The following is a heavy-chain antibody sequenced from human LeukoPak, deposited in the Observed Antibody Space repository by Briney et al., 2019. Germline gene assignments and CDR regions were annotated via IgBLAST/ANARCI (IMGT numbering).Heavy chain of an antibody. CDR3: ASAYDFWSGYPFDY. D-gene: IGHD3-3*01. CDR2: ISSSSSTI. V-gene: IGHV3-48*01. CDR1: GFTFSSYS. Sequence: RGSLRLSCAASGFTFSSYSMNWVRQAPGKGLEWVSYISSSSSTIYYADSVKGRFTISRDNAKNSLYLQMNSLRAEDTAVYYCASAYDFWSGYPFDYWGQGTLVTVSS. J-gene: IGHJ4*02.